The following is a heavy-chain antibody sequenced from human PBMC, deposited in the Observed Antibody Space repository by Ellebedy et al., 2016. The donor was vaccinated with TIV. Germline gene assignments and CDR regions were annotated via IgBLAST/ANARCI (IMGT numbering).Heavy chain of an antibody. CDR1: GLTFSSHA. Sequence: PGGSLRLSCAASGLTFSSHAMSWVRQDPGKGLEWVSSITESGGNTYYADSVKGRFTIPRDNSKDTLFLQMNSLRAEDTAIYFCARDPVGVGPAFDVWGQGTMVTVSS. CDR3: ARDPVGVGPAFDV. J-gene: IGHJ3*01. V-gene: IGHV3-23*01. D-gene: IGHD4-23*01. CDR2: ITESGGNT.